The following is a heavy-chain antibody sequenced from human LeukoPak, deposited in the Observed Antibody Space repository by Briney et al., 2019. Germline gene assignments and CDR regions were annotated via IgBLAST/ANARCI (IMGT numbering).Heavy chain of an antibody. D-gene: IGHD1-14*01. CDR2: ISSSSSYI. CDR1: GFTFSSYS. V-gene: IGHV3-21*01. J-gene: IGHJ5*02. Sequence: PGGSLRLSCAASGFTFSSYSMNWVRQAPGKGLEWVSSISSSSSYIYYADSVKGRFTISRDNAKNSLYLQMNSLRAEDTAVYYCARDEHLNLDNWFDPWGQGTLVTVSS. CDR3: ARDEHLNLDNWFDP.